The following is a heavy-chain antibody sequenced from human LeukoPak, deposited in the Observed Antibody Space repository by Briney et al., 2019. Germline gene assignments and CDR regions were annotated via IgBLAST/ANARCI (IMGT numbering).Heavy chain of an antibody. CDR2: IYSGGST. CDR1: GFTVNSNY. Sequence: GGSLRLSCAASGFTVNSNYMSWVRQAPGKGLEWVSVIYSGGSTYYADSVKGRFTISRDNSKNTLYLQMNSLRAEDTAVYYCARGSGGYSGYADYWGQGTLVTVSS. J-gene: IGHJ4*02. D-gene: IGHD5-12*01. V-gene: IGHV3-53*01. CDR3: ARGSGGYSGYADY.